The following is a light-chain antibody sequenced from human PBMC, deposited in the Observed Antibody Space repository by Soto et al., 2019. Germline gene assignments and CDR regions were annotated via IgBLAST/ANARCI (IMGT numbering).Light chain of an antibody. CDR2: AAS. J-gene: IGKJ5*01. CDR3: QKYGSSPPIT. CDR1: QSISSN. V-gene: IGKV3-20*01. Sequence: EIVLTQSPGTLSLSPGERATLSCRASQSISSNLAWYQQKPGQAPRLLIYAASTRATGIPDRFSGSGSGTDFTLTISSPEPEDFAVYYCQKYGSSPPITFGQGTRLEIK.